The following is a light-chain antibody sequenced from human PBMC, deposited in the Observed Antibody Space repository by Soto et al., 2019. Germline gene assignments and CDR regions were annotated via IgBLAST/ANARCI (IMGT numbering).Light chain of an antibody. V-gene: IGLV1-47*01. J-gene: IGLJ3*02. CDR3: ATWDDSHSGGV. Sequence: QSVLTQPPSPSGTPGQRVTISCSGSSSNIERNYVYWYQQLPGTAPKLLIFRDNQRPSGVPDRFSGSKSGTSASLAISGLRSEDEADYFCATWDDSHSGGVFGGGTKLTVL. CDR1: SSNIERNY. CDR2: RDN.